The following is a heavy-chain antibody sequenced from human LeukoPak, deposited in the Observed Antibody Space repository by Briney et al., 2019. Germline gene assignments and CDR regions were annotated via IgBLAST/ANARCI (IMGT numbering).Heavy chain of an antibody. D-gene: IGHD3-10*01. V-gene: IGHV2-70*04. CDR3: ARNHGLYGSGSYLFDY. Sequence: SGPTPVNPTQTLTLTCTFSGFSLSTSGMRVSWIRQPPGKALEWLARIDWDDDKFYSTSLKTRLTISKDTSKNQVVLTMTNMDPVDTATYYCARNHGLYGSGSYLFDYWGQGTLVTVSS. J-gene: IGHJ4*02. CDR1: GFSLSTSGMR. CDR2: IDWDDDK.